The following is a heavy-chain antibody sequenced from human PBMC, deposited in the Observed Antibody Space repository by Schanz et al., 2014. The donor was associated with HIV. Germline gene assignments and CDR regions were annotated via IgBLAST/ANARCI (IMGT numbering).Heavy chain of an antibody. CDR3: ARFVDYSKYYGMDV. CDR1: GFTFNNYA. Sequence: EVQLLEFGGGSVRPGESLRLSCLASGFTFNNYAMSWVRQAPGKGLEWVSIISGSGINTYYVDSVGGRFTISRDNSKNTLYLQLSSLRAEDTAVYYCARFVDYSKYYGMDVWGQGTTVTVSS. J-gene: IGHJ6*02. V-gene: IGHV3-23*01. CDR2: ISGSGINT. D-gene: IGHD4-4*01.